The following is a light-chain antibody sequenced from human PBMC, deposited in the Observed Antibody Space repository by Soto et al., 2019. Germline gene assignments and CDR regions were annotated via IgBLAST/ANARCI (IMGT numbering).Light chain of an antibody. CDR2: DAS. J-gene: IGKJ1*01. V-gene: IGKV3-11*01. CDR1: QSVSSY. CDR3: QQRSNWPRT. Sequence: EIVLTQSPATLSLSPGERATLSCSTSQSVSSYLAWYQQKPGQAPRLLNYDASNRATGVPARFSGSGSGTDFTLTISSLEPEDFAVYYCQQRSNWPRTFGQGNKV.